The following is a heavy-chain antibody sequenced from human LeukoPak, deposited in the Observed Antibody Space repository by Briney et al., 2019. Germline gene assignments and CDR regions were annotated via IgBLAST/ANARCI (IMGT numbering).Heavy chain of an antibody. J-gene: IGHJ4*02. D-gene: IGHD6-13*01. CDR3: ARSLAAAGFDY. CDR2: IYYGGST. Sequence: SETLSLTCTVSGGSISSSSYYWGWIRQPRGKGLEWIGSIYYGGSTYYNPSLKSRVTISVDTSKNQFSLKLSSVTAADTAVYYCARSLAAAGFDYWGQGTLVTVSS. V-gene: IGHV4-39*07. CDR1: GGSISSSSYY.